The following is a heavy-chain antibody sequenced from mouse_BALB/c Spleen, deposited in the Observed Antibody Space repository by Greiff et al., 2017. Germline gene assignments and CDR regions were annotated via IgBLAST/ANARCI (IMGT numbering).Heavy chain of an antibody. CDR2: ISSGGSYT. Sequence: EVQVVESGGGLVKPGGSLKLSCAASGFTFSSYAMSWVRQSPEKRLEWVAEISSGGSYTYYPDTVTGRFTISRDNAKNTLYLEMSSLRSEDTAMYYCAREGITRAMDYWGQGTSVTVSS. V-gene: IGHV5-9-4*01. D-gene: IGHD2-4*01. CDR1: GFTFSSYA. J-gene: IGHJ4*01. CDR3: AREGITRAMDY.